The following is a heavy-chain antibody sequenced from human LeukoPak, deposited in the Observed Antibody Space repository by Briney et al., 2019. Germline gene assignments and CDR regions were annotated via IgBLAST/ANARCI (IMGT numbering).Heavy chain of an antibody. Sequence: PGGSLRLSCATSGFSFSSYAMSWVRQAPGKGLVWVSRINSDGSNAVYADSVRGRFTISRDNARNTVQLQMNSLGADDTAMYYCARGSPDYSWYAYWGRGTLVTVSS. J-gene: IGHJ4*02. D-gene: IGHD6-13*01. CDR1: GFSFSSYA. V-gene: IGHV3-74*01. CDR3: ARGSPDYSWYAY. CDR2: INSDGSNA.